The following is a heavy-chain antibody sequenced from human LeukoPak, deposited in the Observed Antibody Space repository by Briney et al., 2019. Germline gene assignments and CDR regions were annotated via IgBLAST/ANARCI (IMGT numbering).Heavy chain of an antibody. Sequence: ASVKGSCKVSGDTLTELSMHWVRHAPGKGVEWMGGFDPEDGETIYAQKFQGRVTMTEDTSTDTAYMEMSSLRSEDTAVYYCATGIVGARFDSWGQGTLVTVSS. V-gene: IGHV1-24*01. CDR1: GDTLTELS. CDR2: FDPEDGET. D-gene: IGHD1-26*01. J-gene: IGHJ4*02. CDR3: ATGIVGARFDS.